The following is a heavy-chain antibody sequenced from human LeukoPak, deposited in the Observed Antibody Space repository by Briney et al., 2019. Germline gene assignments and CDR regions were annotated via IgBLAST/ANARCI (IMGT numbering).Heavy chain of an antibody. CDR3: ARDMVRGVIITVNAFDI. V-gene: IGHV3-21*01. J-gene: IGHJ3*02. CDR2: ISSSSSYI. D-gene: IGHD3-10*01. CDR1: GFTFSSYS. Sequence: GGSLRLSCAASGFTFSSYSMNWVRQAPGKGLEWVSSISSSSSYIYYADSVKGRFTISRDNAKNSLNLQMNSLRAEDTAVYYCARDMVRGVIITVNAFDIWGQGTMVTVSS.